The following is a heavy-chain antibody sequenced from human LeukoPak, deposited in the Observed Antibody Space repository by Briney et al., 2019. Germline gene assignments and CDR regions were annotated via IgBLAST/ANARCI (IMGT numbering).Heavy chain of an antibody. Sequence: SETLSLTCAVSGGSISSPNWGSWVRPPPGKGLEWIGEIYHSGSTNYNPSLKSRVTISVDTSKNQFSLKLSSVTAADTAVYYCATTTIRLGYWRQGTLVTVSS. V-gene: IGHV4-4*02. CDR3: ATTTIRLGY. J-gene: IGHJ4*02. D-gene: IGHD1-26*01. CDR2: IYHSGST. CDR1: GGSISSPNW.